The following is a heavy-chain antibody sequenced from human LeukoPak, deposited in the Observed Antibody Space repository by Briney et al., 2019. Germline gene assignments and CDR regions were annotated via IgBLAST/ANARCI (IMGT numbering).Heavy chain of an antibody. Sequence: SVKVSCKASGGTFSSYAISWVRQAPGQGLEWMGRIIPILGIANYAQKFQGRVTITTDKSTSTAYMELSSLRSEDTAVYYCARDLVKYNWNGALDYWGQGTLVTVSS. CDR3: ARDLVKYNWNGALDY. J-gene: IGHJ4*02. D-gene: IGHD1-1*01. CDR1: GGTFSSYA. V-gene: IGHV1-69*04. CDR2: IIPILGIA.